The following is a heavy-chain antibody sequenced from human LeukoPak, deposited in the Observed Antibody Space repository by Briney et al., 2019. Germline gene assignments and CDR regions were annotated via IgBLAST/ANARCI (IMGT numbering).Heavy chain of an antibody. CDR3: ARAGDNALFDY. CDR1: GSSISSGGYY. Sequence: SQTLSLTCTVSGSSISSGGYYWSWIRQHPGKGLEWIGYIYYSGSTYYNPSLKSRVTISVDTSKNQFSLNLSSVTAADTAVYYCARAGDNALFDYWGQGTLVTVSS. V-gene: IGHV4-31*03. D-gene: IGHD3-10*01. CDR2: IYYSGST. J-gene: IGHJ4*02.